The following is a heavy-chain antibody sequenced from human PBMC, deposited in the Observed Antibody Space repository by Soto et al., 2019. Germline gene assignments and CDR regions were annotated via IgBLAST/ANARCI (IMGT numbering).Heavy chain of an antibody. J-gene: IGHJ6*02. V-gene: IGHV4-39*01. D-gene: IGHD3-3*01. Sequence: SETLSLTCTVSGGSISSSSYYWGWIRQPPGKGLEWIGSIYYSGSTYYNPSLKSRVTISVDTSKNQFSLKLSSVTAADTAVYYCARTLERLGDYYYYGMDVWGQGTTVTVSS. CDR1: GGSISSSSYY. CDR2: IYYSGST. CDR3: ARTLERLGDYYYYGMDV.